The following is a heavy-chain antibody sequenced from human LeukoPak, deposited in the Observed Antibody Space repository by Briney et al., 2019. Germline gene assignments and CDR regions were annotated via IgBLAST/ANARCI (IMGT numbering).Heavy chain of an antibody. V-gene: IGHV1-46*01. CDR1: GYTFTSCY. Sequence: GASVKVSSKASGYTFTSCYMHWVRQAAGQGLKWMGIINPSGGSTSYAQKFQGRVTMTRDMSTSTVYMELSSLRSEDTAVYYCARARAAAGIDYWGQGTLVTVSS. CDR2: INPSGGST. J-gene: IGHJ4*02. CDR3: ARARAAAGIDY. D-gene: IGHD6-13*01.